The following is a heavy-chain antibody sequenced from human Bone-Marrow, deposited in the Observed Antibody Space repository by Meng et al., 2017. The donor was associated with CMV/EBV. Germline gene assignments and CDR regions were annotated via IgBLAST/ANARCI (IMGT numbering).Heavy chain of an antibody. CDR1: GFTFSNYW. CDR3: ARDAPVITPHHDAFDV. V-gene: IGHV3-74*01. D-gene: IGHD4-23*01. CDR2: IDNDGSTT. J-gene: IGHJ3*01. Sequence: GESLKISCAASGFTFSNYWMHWLRQVPGKGLEWVSRIDNDGSTTDYADSVKGRFTISRDNAKNTLYLQMNSLRGEDTAVYYCARDAPVITPHHDAFDVWGQGTLVTVS.